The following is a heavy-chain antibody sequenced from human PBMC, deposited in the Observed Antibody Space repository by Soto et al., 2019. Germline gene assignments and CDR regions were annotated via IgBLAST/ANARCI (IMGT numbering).Heavy chain of an antibody. CDR1: GFTFSSYA. D-gene: IGHD3-3*01. V-gene: IGHV3-23*01. J-gene: IGHJ6*04. Sequence: GGSLRLSCAASGFTFSSYAMSWVRQAPGKGLEWVSAISGSGGSTYYADSVKGRFTISRDNSKNTLYLQMNSLRAEDTAVYYCAKERITIFGVVIMRPVWGKGTTVTVSS. CDR2: ISGSGGST. CDR3: AKERITIFGVVIMRPV.